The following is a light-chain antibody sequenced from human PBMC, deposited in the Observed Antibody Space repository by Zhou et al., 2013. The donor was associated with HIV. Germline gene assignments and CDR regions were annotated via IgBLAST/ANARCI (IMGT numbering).Light chain of an antibody. J-gene: IGKJ4*01. CDR3: QQRTNWLT. CDR1: QSVNSY. Sequence: EIVLTQSPATLSLFPGERATLSCRASQSVNSYLAWYQQKPGQIPRLLIYDASNRATGISARFSGSGSGTDFTLTISSLEPEDSAVYYCQQRTNWLTFGGGTKVEIK. V-gene: IGKV3-11*01. CDR2: DAS.